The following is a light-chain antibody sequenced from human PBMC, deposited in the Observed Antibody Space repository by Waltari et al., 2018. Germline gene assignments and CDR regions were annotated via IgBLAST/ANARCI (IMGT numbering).Light chain of an antibody. Sequence: QSALTQPASVSGSPGQSITIYCTGTSSDVGFYDLVSWFQQHPGKAPKVMIYKVNNRPSGVSNRFSGSKSANTASLTISGLQAEDEADYYCSSYTRRSYWVFGGGTQLTVL. V-gene: IGLV2-14*01. J-gene: IGLJ3*02. CDR2: KVN. CDR1: SSDVGFYDL. CDR3: SSYTRRSYWV.